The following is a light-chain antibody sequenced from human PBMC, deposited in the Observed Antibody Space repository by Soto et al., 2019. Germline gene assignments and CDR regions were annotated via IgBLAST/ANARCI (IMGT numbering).Light chain of an antibody. CDR3: KQYQSLIT. Sequence: IQMTQSPSSLSASVGDRVTITCQASQDISNYLNWYQQKPGKAPKLLISDASRLETGVPSRFSGSGSGTDFTFTISSLQPEDIATYYCKQYQSLITFGRGTRLEIK. CDR1: QDISNY. J-gene: IGKJ5*01. CDR2: DAS. V-gene: IGKV1-33*01.